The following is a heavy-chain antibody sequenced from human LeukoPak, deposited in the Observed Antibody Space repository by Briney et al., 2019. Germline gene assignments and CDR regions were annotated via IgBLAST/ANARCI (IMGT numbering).Heavy chain of an antibody. CDR1: GGSISSSSYY. CDR2: IYYSGST. Sequence: PSETLSLTCTVSGGSISSSSYYWGWIRQPPGKGLEWIGSIYYSGSTYYNPSLKSRVTISVDTSKNQFSLKLSSVTAADTAVYYCARDYPLTSIWFGELGDYFDYWGQGTLVTVSS. D-gene: IGHD3-10*01. J-gene: IGHJ4*02. V-gene: IGHV4-39*07. CDR3: ARDYPLTSIWFGELGDYFDY.